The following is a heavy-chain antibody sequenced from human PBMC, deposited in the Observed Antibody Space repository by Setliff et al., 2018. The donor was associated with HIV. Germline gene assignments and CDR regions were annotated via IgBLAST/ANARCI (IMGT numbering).Heavy chain of an antibody. Sequence: SETLSLTCAVSGGSFSGYYWTWIRQTPGGGLQWIGEINEGGNTHHNPSLESRLTMSVDTSKKQFSLRLTSVTAADTAVYYCATCRHRPSNWFDPWGQGTVVTVSS. CDR3: ATCRHRPSNWFDP. CDR2: INEGGNT. J-gene: IGHJ5*02. V-gene: IGHV4-34*10. CDR1: GGSFSGYY.